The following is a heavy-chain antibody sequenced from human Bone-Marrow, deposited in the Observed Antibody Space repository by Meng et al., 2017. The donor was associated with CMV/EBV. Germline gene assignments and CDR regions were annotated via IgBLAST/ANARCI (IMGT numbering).Heavy chain of an antibody. CDR3: AQGVDN. D-gene: IGHD3-16*01. CDR1: GFTFSNYD. Sequence: GESLKISCAASGFTFSNYDMAWVRQAPGKGLEWVSAISSSAINTYYRDSVKGRFTISRDNSRKMLYLQMNNLRVEDRALYYCAQGVDNWGQGTLVTVSS. V-gene: IGHV3-23*01. J-gene: IGHJ4*02. CDR2: ISSSAINT.